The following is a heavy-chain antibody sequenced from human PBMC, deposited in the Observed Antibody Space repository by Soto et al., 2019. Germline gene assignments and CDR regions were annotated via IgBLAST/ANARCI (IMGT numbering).Heavy chain of an antibody. CDR3: ARRKDSSRYFYGMDV. J-gene: IGHJ6*02. CDR2: VHHTGTS. CDR1: GESFNDYF. V-gene: IGHV4-34*02. Sequence: QVALQQWGADLLKPSQTLSLTCAVYGESFNDYFWTWIRQSPGGGLEWLAEVHHTGTSYYNPSLKSRLAVSVDTSRNQFSLNLTSLTAADTATYYCARRKDSSRYFYGMDVWGQGTTVVVSS. D-gene: IGHD6-13*01.